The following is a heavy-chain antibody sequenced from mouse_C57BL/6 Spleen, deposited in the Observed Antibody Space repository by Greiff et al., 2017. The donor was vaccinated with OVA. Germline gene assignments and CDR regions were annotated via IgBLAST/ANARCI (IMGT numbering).Heavy chain of an antibody. J-gene: IGHJ4*01. Sequence: QVQLQQSGAELVKPGASVKISCKASGYAFSSYWMNWVKQRPGTGLEWIGQIYPGDGDTNYNGKFKGKATLTADKSSSTAYMQRSSLTSEDSAVYCCARSVELYAMDYWGQGTSVTVSS. CDR2: IYPGDGDT. V-gene: IGHV1-80*01. CDR1: GYAFSSYW. CDR3: ARSVELYAMDY.